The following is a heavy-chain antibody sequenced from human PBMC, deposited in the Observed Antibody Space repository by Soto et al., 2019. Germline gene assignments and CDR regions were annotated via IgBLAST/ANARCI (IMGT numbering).Heavy chain of an antibody. D-gene: IGHD3-16*02. V-gene: IGHV1-2*04. CDR2: INPNSGGT. CDR3: ARAAGVRLGELSLYRAFDI. Sequence: ASVKVSCKASGYTFTGYYMHWVRQAPGQGLEWMGWINPNSGGTNYAQKFQGWVTMTRDTSISTAYMELSRLRSDDTAVYYCARAAGVRLGELSLYRAFDIWGQGTMVTVSS. J-gene: IGHJ3*02. CDR1: GYTFTGYY.